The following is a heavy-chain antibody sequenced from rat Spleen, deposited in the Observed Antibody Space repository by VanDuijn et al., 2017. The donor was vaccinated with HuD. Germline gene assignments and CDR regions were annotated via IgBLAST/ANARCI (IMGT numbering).Heavy chain of an antibody. CDR3: TTGDYGYTRLFVY. Sequence: EVQLVESGGGLVQPGRFLKLSCVASGFTFNDYWMTWIRQAPGKGLEWVASITNTGGSIYYPDSVKGRFTISRDNAKSSLYLQMDSLRSEDTATYYCTTGDYGYTRLFVYWGQGTLVTVSS. V-gene: IGHV5-31*01. J-gene: IGHJ3*01. CDR1: GFTFNDYW. CDR2: ITNTGGSI. D-gene: IGHD1-9*01.